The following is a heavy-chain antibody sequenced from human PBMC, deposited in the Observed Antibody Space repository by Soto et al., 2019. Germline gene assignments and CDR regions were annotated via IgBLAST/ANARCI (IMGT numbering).Heavy chain of an antibody. CDR1: GGSVSSGSYY. D-gene: IGHD3-22*01. V-gene: IGHV4-61*01. Sequence: SETLSLTCTVSGGSVSSGSYYWSWIRQPPGKGLEWIGYIYYSGSTNYNPSLKSRVTISVDTSKNQFSLKLSSVTAADTAVYYCARDLLHYYDSSGYLPQYYYYYGMDVWGQGTTVTVSS. J-gene: IGHJ6*02. CDR2: IYYSGST. CDR3: ARDLLHYYDSSGYLPQYYYYYGMDV.